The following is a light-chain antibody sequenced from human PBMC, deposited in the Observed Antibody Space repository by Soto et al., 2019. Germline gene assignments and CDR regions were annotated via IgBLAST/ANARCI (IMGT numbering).Light chain of an antibody. V-gene: IGKV1-5*03. CDR3: QQYYTDSWT. Sequence: DIQMTQSPSTLSASVGDRVTITCRASRSVSGWLAWYQQKPGTAPKLLIHKTANLESGVPSRFSGSGSGTEFTLTISRLQPDDSATYYCQQYYTDSWTFGQGTKVEIK. CDR1: RSVSGW. J-gene: IGKJ1*01. CDR2: KTA.